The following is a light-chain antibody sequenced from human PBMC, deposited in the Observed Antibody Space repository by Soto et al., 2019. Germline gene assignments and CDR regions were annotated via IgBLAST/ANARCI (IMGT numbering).Light chain of an antibody. Sequence: EIGLTQSPGTLSLSPGERATLSCRASQSVSSSFLAWYQQKPGQAPRLLIYGAYSRATGIPDRFSGSGSGTDFTLTISRLEAEDVAVYYCQQYGSSPPWTFGQGTKVEI. J-gene: IGKJ1*01. CDR3: QQYGSSPPWT. V-gene: IGKV3-20*01. CDR2: GAY. CDR1: QSVSSSF.